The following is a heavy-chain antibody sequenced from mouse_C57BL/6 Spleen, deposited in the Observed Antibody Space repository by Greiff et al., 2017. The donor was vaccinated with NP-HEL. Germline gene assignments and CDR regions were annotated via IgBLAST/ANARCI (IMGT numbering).Heavy chain of an antibody. CDR1: GFSLSTSGMG. D-gene: IGHD2-4*01. Sequence: QVTLKESGPGILQSSQTLSLTCSFSGFSLSTSGMGVSWIRQPSGKGLEWLAHIYWDDDKRYNPSLKSRPTISKDTSRNQVFLKITSVDTADTATYYCARIYYDYDVKAMDYWGQGTSVTVSS. CDR3: ARIYYDYDVKAMDY. V-gene: IGHV8-12*01. CDR2: IYWDDDK. J-gene: IGHJ4*01.